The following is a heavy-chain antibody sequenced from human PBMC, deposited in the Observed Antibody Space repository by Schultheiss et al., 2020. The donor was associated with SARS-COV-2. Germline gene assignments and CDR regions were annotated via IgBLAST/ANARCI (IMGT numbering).Heavy chain of an antibody. D-gene: IGHD6-6*01. Sequence: GGSLRLSCAASGFTFSSYGMHWVRQAPGKGLEWVGRIKSKTDGGTTDYAAPVKGRFTISRDDSKNTLYLQMNSLKTEDTAVYYCTTGVRIAAREDYWGQGTLVTVSS. J-gene: IGHJ4*02. CDR1: GFTFSSYG. V-gene: IGHV3-15*01. CDR2: IKSKTDGGTT. CDR3: TTGVRIAAREDY.